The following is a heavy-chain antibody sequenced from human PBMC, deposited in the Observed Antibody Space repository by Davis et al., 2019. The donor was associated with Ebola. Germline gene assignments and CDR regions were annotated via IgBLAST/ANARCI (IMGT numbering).Heavy chain of an antibody. CDR1: GGSFSGYY. Sequence: SETLSLTCAVYGGSFSGYYWSWIRQPPGKGLEWIGEINHSGSTNYNPSLKSRVTMSVDTSKNQFSLKLSSVTAADTAVYYCARGRSSWLYYGMDVWGQGTTVTVSS. V-gene: IGHV4-34*01. CDR3: ARGRSSWLYYGMDV. D-gene: IGHD6-13*01. J-gene: IGHJ6*02. CDR2: INHSGST.